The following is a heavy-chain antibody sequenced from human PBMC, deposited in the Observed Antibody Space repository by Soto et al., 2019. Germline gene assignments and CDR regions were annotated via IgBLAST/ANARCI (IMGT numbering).Heavy chain of an antibody. CDR2: VSAYNGNT. CDR3: ARAGPYYDSSGYDN. CDR1: GYTFGTSG. Sequence: QVKLVQSGAEVKKPGTSMKVSCKASGYTFGTSGISWIRQAPGQGLEWMGWVSAYNGNTNYEQKLQDRVTMTTDTYTNTAYLELRSLRTDDTAVYYCARAGPYYDSSGYDNWGQGTPVTVSS. D-gene: IGHD3-22*01. V-gene: IGHV1-18*01. J-gene: IGHJ4*02.